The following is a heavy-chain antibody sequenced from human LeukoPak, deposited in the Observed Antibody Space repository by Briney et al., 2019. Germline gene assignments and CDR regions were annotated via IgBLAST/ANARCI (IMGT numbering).Heavy chain of an antibody. CDR2: IYYSGST. CDR1: GGSISSSSYY. CDR3: ARGSFAGGYYYYYYMDV. D-gene: IGHD3-10*01. V-gene: IGHV4-39*07. Sequence: SETLSLTCTVSGGSISSSSYYWGWIRQPPGKGLEWIGSIYYSGSTYYNPSPKSRVTISVDTSKNQFSLKLSSVTAADTAVYYCARGSFAGGYYYYYYMDVWGKGTTVTVSS. J-gene: IGHJ6*03.